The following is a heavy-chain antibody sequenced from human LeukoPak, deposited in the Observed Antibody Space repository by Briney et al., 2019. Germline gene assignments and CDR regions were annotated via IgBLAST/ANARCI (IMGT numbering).Heavy chain of an antibody. CDR2: ISGSGGST. CDR1: GFTFSSYA. V-gene: IGHV3-23*01. Sequence: GGSLRLSCAASGFTFSSYAMSWVRQAPGKGLEWVPAISGSGGSTYYADSVKGRFTISRDNSKNTLYLQMNSLRAEDTAVYYCAKAVNGYSSGWYHYYFDYWGQGTLVTVSS. J-gene: IGHJ4*02. D-gene: IGHD6-19*01. CDR3: AKAVNGYSSGWYHYYFDY.